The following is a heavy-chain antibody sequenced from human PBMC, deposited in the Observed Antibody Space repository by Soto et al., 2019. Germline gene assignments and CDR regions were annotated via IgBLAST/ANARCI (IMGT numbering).Heavy chain of an antibody. J-gene: IGHJ3*02. V-gene: IGHV4-31*03. Sequence: PSETLSLTCTVSGGSISSGGYSWSLFCQHPGKGLERIGYIYYSVSTYDNPSLKSRVTISVDTSKNQFSLKLSSVTAADTAVYYCARGEYYYDISCYYGYDVFHIWGQGTMVTVSS. CDR3: ARGEYYYDISCYYGYDVFHI. D-gene: IGHD3-22*01. CDR2: IYYSVST. CDR1: GGSISSGGYS.